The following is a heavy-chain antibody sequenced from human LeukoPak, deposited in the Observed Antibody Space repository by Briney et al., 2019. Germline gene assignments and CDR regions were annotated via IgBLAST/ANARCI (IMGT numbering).Heavy chain of an antibody. D-gene: IGHD1-20*01. CDR1: GFNFDNYV. V-gene: IGHV3-9*01. CDR3: AKTNTWRFNTLDI. Sequence: SLRLSCAASGFNFDNYVIHWVGPAAGKGLEGVSSISWNGGDTVYADSAKARFTISKDNAKHSLSPQMNSQRVEDTPLYYCAKTNTWRFNTLDIWGQGTMVTVSS. CDR2: ISWNGGDT. J-gene: IGHJ3*02.